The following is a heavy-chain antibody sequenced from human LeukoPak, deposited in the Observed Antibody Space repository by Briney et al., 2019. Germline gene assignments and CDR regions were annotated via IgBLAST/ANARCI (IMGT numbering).Heavy chain of an antibody. Sequence: PGGSLRLSCTASGFTFGDYSMSWVRQAPGKGLEYIGFIRNKDFGGTTEYAASVKGRFTISRDDSKSIAYLQIHSLKSEDTAVYYCSRDGLDYYGSGSYRGFDYWGQGTLVTVSS. J-gene: IGHJ4*02. D-gene: IGHD3-10*01. CDR2: IRNKDFGGTT. CDR1: GFTFGDYS. CDR3: SRDGLDYYGSGSYRGFDY. V-gene: IGHV3-49*04.